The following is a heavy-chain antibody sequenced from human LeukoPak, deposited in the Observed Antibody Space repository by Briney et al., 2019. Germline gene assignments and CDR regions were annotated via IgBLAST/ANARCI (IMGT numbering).Heavy chain of an antibody. J-gene: IGHJ6*03. CDR1: GFTFDDYG. V-gene: IGHV3-20*04. CDR3: ARVGPPGYSSGWFNYYYMDV. D-gene: IGHD6-19*01. Sequence: GGSLRLSCAASGFTFDDYGMSWVRQAPGKGLEWVSGINWNGGSTGYADSVKGRFTISRDNAKNSLYLQMNSLRAEDTALYYCARVGPPGYSSGWFNYYYMDVWGKGTTVTVSS. CDR2: INWNGGST.